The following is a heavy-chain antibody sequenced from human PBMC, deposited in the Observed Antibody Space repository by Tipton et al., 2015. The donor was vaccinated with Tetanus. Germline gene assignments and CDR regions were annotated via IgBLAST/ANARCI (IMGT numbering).Heavy chain of an antibody. J-gene: IGHJ6*02. D-gene: IGHD2-15*01. Sequence: QVQLVQSGAEVKKPGASVKVSCKASGYTLTSYGISWVRQAPRQGLEWMGWISAYNGNTNYAQKLQGRVTMATDTSTSTAYMELRSPRSDDTAVYYCARTLRSYYYYFGMDVWGQGTTVTVSS. CDR3: ARTLRSYYYYFGMDV. V-gene: IGHV1-18*01. CDR2: ISAYNGNT. CDR1: GYTLTSYG.